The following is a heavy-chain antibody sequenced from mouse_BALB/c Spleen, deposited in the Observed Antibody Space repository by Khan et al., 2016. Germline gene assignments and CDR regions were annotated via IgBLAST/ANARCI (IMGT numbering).Heavy chain of an antibody. CDR1: GHPFTTYW. CDR2: IDPYDSET. CDR3: ARGSNVFAY. Sequence: QVQLQQPGAELVRPGASVKLSCKASGHPFTTYWMNWFKQRPEQGLEWIGRIDPYDSETHYDQKFKDKDILTVDKSSSTALMQLSSMTSEDSAVYYCARGSNVFAYWGQGTTLPVSS. J-gene: IGHJ2*01. V-gene: IGHV1-52*01.